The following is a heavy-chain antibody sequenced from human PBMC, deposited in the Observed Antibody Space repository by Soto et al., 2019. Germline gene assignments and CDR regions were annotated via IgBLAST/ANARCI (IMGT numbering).Heavy chain of an antibody. CDR1: GFTFSSYS. CDR3: ARDAYSSGYYAGDC. Sequence: EVQLVESAGGLVKPGGSLRLSCTASGFTFSSYSISWVRQAPGKGLEWVSCISASNTYIYYADSVKGRFTISRDNAKNSLYLQMNYLRAEDTAVYYCARDAYSSGYYAGDCWGQGTQVTVSS. CDR2: ISASNTYI. V-gene: IGHV3-21*01. D-gene: IGHD6-19*01. J-gene: IGHJ4*02.